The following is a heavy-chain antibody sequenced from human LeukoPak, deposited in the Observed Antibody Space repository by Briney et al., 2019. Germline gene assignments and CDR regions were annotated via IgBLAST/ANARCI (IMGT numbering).Heavy chain of an antibody. V-gene: IGHV3-48*04. CDR3: ARDIYYDSSGYYGSVY. J-gene: IGHJ4*02. CDR2: ISSSSSTI. CDR1: GFTFSSYS. Sequence: GGPLRLSCAASGFTFSSYSMNWVRKAPGKGLEWVSYISSSSSTIYYADSVKGRFTISRDNAKNSLYLQMNSLRVEDTAVYYCARDIYYDSSGYYGSVYWGQGTLVTVSS. D-gene: IGHD3-22*01.